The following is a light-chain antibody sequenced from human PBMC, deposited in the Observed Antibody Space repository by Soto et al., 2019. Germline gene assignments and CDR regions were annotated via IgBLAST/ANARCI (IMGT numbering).Light chain of an antibody. CDR3: QSYDSTLRGLVA. Sequence: QSALTQPRSVSGSPGQSVTISCTGTSSDVGGYNFVSWYQQYPGKAPKLIIYDVTKGPSGVPDRFSGSKSGNTASLAITGLQVEDEADYYCQSYDSTLRGLVAFGGGTKLTVL. V-gene: IGLV2-11*01. CDR2: DVT. CDR1: SSDVGGYNF. J-gene: IGLJ2*01.